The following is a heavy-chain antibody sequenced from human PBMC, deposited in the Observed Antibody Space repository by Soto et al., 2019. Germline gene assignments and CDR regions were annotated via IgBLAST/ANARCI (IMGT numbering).Heavy chain of an antibody. CDR2: ISSSNNNI. CDR1: EFTLRKYA. CDR3: ASEGLCGAACYFFEY. V-gene: IGHV3-48*03. J-gene: IGHJ4*02. D-gene: IGHD2-21*02. Sequence: GGYLRLSSKASEFTLRKYAMNWIRQAPGKGLEWISNISSSNNNIYYADSVRGRFTITRDNAKNSLYLQMNSLRAEDTAIYYCASEGLCGAACYFFEYWGQGTQVTVSS.